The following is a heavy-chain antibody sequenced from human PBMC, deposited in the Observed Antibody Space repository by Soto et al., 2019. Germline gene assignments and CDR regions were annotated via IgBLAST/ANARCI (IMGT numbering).Heavy chain of an antibody. D-gene: IGHD3-3*01. CDR3: ARDLGYYDFWSGYHTYYGMDV. CDR2: IYYSGST. CDR1: GGSISSGDYY. Sequence: PSETLSLTCTVSGGSISSGDYYWSWIRQPPGKGLEWIGYIYYSGSTYYNPSLKSRVTISVDTSKNQFSLKLSSVTAADTAVYYCARDLGYYDFWSGYHTYYGMDVWGQGTTVTVSS. J-gene: IGHJ6*02. V-gene: IGHV4-30-4*01.